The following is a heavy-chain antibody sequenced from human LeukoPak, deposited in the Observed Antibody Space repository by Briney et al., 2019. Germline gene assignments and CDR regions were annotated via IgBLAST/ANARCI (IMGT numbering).Heavy chain of an antibody. CDR1: GFTFDDYT. Sequence: TGGSLRLSCAASGFTFDDYTMHWVRQAPGKGLEWVSLISWDGGSTYYADSVKGRFTISRDNSKNSLYLQMNSLRTEDTALYYCAKLRFGFGTSWTTKKDALDIWGQGTMVTVSS. D-gene: IGHD3-16*01. V-gene: IGHV3-43*01. CDR2: ISWDGGST. J-gene: IGHJ3*02. CDR3: AKLRFGFGTSWTTKKDALDI.